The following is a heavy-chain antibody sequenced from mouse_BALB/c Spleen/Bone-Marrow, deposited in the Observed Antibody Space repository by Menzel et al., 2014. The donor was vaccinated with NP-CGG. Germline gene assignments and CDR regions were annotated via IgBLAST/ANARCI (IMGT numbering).Heavy chain of an antibody. D-gene: IGHD2-1*01. CDR3: ARNGNYGAWFAY. J-gene: IGHJ3*01. V-gene: IGHV14-3*02. CDR1: GFNIKDIY. CDR2: IDPANGNT. Sequence: VQLQQSGAELVKPGASVKLSCTASGFNIKDIYMHWVKQRPEQGLEWIGRIDPANGNTKYDPKFQGKATITADTSSNTADLQLSSLTSEDTAVYYCARNGNYGAWFAYWGQGTLVTVSA.